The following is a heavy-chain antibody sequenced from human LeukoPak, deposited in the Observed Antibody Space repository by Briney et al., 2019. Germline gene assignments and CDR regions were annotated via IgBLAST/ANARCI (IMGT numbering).Heavy chain of an antibody. V-gene: IGHV1-2*02. D-gene: IGHD2-2*01. CDR2: INPNSGGT. CDR3: ARELSLGYCSSTSCGSNWFGP. Sequence: ASVKVFCKASGYTFTGYYMHWVRQAPGQGLEWMGWINPNSGGTNYAQKFQGRVTMTRDTSISTAYMELSRLRSDDTAVYYCARELSLGYCSSTSCGSNWFGPWGQGTLVTVSS. CDR1: GYTFTGYY. J-gene: IGHJ5*02.